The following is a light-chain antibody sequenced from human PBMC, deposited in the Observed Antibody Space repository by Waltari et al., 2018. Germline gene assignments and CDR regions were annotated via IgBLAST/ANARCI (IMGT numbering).Light chain of an antibody. CDR3: SSYTSSSTWV. V-gene: IGLV2-14*01. CDR2: EVS. J-gene: IGLJ3*02. Sequence: QSALTQPASVSGSPGQSLSISCTGTTRDVGVYHYVSWYQQYPGKAPKLMIYEVSNRPSGGSNRFSGSKSDNTASLTISGLQAEDEADYYCSSYTSSSTWVFGGGTKLTVL. CDR1: TRDVGVYHY.